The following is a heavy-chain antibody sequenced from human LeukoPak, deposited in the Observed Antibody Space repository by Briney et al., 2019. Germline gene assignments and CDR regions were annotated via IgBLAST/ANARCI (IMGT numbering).Heavy chain of an antibody. CDR1: GFTFSSYS. Sequence: SGGSLRLSCAASGFTFSSYSMNWVRQAPGKGQEWVSYISSSSSTIYYADSVKGRFTISRDNAKNSLYLRMNSLRAEDTAVYYCARDSVYDVAFDIWGQGTMVTVSS. J-gene: IGHJ3*02. D-gene: IGHD5/OR15-5a*01. CDR2: ISSSSSTI. V-gene: IGHV3-48*01. CDR3: ARDSVYDVAFDI.